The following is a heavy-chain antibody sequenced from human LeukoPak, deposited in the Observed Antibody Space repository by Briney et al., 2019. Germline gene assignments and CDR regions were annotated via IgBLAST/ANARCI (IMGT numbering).Heavy chain of an antibody. V-gene: IGHV1-18*01. CDR3: ARGRYGDYGDY. CDR2: ISAYYGNT. Sequence: ASVKVSCKASGGTFISSSISWVRQAPGQGLEWMGWISAYYGNTNYAQKLQGRVTMTTDTSTSTAYMELRSLRSDDTAVYYCARGRYGDYGDYWGQGTLVTVSS. CDR1: GGTFISSS. D-gene: IGHD4-17*01. J-gene: IGHJ4*02.